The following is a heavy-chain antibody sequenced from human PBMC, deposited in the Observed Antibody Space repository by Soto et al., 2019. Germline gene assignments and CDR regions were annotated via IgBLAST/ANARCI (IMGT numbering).Heavy chain of an antibody. CDR3: ARDRPRHGLVRGVIISPDAFDI. CDR2: IWYDGSNK. CDR1: GFTFSSYG. J-gene: IGHJ3*02. Sequence: QVQLVESGGGVVQPGRSLRLSCAASGFTFSSYGMHWVRQAPGKGLEWVAVIWYDGSNKYYAVSVKGRFTISRDNSKNTLYLQMNSLRAEDTAVYYCARDRPRHGLVRGVIISPDAFDIWGQGTMVTVSS. V-gene: IGHV3-33*01. D-gene: IGHD3-10*01.